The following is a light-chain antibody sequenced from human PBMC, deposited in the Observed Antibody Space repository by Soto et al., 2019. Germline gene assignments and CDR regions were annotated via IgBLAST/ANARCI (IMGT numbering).Light chain of an antibody. V-gene: IGKV1-5*03. J-gene: IGKJ5*01. CDR3: QQYNSYPLT. CDR2: KAS. CDR1: QSISSL. Sequence: DIQMTQSPSTLSASVGDRVTITCRASQSISSLLAWYQQKPGRAPTLLIYKASTLESGVPSRFSDSGSGTEFSLTISSLQPDDSATYYCQQYNSYPLTFGQGTRLEIK.